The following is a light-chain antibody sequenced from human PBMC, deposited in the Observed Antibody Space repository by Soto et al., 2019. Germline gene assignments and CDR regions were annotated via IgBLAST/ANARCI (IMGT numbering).Light chain of an antibody. CDR2: KTS. Sequence: DIQMTQSPSTLSASVGDRVTISCRASQSISSWLAWYQQKPGKAPKLLIYKTSSLESGVPSRFSGSGSGTEFTLTISSLQPEDFATYYCQQYNSYLFGQGTKLEIK. J-gene: IGKJ2*01. CDR3: QQYNSYL. V-gene: IGKV1-5*03. CDR1: QSISSW.